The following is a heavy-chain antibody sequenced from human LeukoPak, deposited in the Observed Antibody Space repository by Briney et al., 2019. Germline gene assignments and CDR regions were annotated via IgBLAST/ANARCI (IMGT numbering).Heavy chain of an antibody. CDR3: AARYCSNGVCHFY. Sequence: QPGGSLRLSCAASGFTFSSYWMHWVRQPPGKGLVWVSRINSDGSTTNYADSVKGRFTISRDNAKNTLFLQMNSLRAEDTAVYYCAARYCSNGVCHFYWGQGTLVTVSS. CDR1: GFTFSSYW. J-gene: IGHJ4*02. D-gene: IGHD2-8*01. CDR2: INSDGSTT. V-gene: IGHV3-74*01.